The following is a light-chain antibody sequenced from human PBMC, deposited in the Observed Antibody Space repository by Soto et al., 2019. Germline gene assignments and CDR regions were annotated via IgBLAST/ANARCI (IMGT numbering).Light chain of an antibody. CDR2: DAS. J-gene: IGKJ2*01. Sequence: TQSPGTLSLSPGERATLSCRASQSISSWLAWYQQKPGKAPKLLIYDASSLESGVPSRFSGSGSGTEFTLTISSLQPDDFATYYCQQYNSYGYTFGQGTKLEIK. CDR3: QQYNSYGYT. CDR1: QSISSW. V-gene: IGKV1-5*01.